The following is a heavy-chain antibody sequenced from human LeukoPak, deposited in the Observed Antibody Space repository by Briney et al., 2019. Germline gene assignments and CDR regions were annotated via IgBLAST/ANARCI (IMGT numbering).Heavy chain of an antibody. CDR2: IYYSGST. J-gene: IGHJ4*02. Sequence: PSETLSLTCTVSGGSINTPNYYWGWIRQTPGKGLEWIGYIYYSGSTNYNPSLKSRVTISVDTSKNQFSLKLNSVTAADTAVYYCARDVWFGAGRTFDYWGQGTLVTVSS. D-gene: IGHD3-10*01. V-gene: IGHV4-61*01. CDR1: GGSINTPNYY. CDR3: ARDVWFGAGRTFDY.